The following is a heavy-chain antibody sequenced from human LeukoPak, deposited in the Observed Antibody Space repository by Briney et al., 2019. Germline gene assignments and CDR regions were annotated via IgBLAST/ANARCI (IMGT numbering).Heavy chain of an antibody. Sequence: ASVKVSCKASGYTFTSYGIIWVRQAPGQGPEWMGWISPYNGKTNFAQKFQGRVTLTTDTSTSTAYMDLGSLRSDDTAVYHCATCLCTYGVCYGECEYFVHWGQGTLVTVSS. D-gene: IGHD2-8*01. V-gene: IGHV1-18*01. CDR2: ISPYNGKT. CDR3: ATCLCTYGVCYGECEYFVH. J-gene: IGHJ1*01. CDR1: GYTFTSYG.